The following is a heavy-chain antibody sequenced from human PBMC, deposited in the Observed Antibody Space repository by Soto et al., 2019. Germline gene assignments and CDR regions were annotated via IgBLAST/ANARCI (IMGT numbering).Heavy chain of an antibody. J-gene: IGHJ6*02. D-gene: IGHD4-17*01. CDR1: GYTFTSYG. Sequence: QVQLVQSGAEVKKPGASVKVSCKASGYTFTSYGISWVRQAPGQGLEWMGWISAYNGNTNYAQKLQGRVTMTTDTSTSTAYMELRSLRSDDTAVYYWARDRDYGDNYYYYGMTSGAKGPRSPSP. CDR3: ARDRDYGDNYYYYGMTS. CDR2: ISAYNGNT. V-gene: IGHV1-18*04.